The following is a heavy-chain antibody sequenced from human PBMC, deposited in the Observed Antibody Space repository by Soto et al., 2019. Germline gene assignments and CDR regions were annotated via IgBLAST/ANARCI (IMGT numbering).Heavy chain of an antibody. V-gene: IGHV3-74*01. D-gene: IGHD2-8*01. J-gene: IGHJ6*01. CDR2: MKSDGTIT. CDR1: GFTFSTYW. CDR3: TRLSGHHVDFFSYGMDV. Sequence: DVQLVESGGTLGQPGGSLRLSCAASGFTFSTYWMNWVRQVPGKGLVWLAGMKSDGTITNYSDSVKGRFTISRHNVKNTLSLQMIVLRSEDTAVWYCTRLSGHHVDFFSYGMDVCGRGTMVNFSS.